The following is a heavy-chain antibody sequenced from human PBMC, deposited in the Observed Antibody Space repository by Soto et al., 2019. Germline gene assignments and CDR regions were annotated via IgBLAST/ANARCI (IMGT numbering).Heavy chain of an antibody. V-gene: IGHV3-23*01. CDR2: ISGRGDST. Sequence: PGGSLRLSCAASGFTFSSYWMHWVRQAPGKGLEWVSAISGRGDSTYYADSVKGRFTISRDNSKNTLYLQMNSLRAEDTAVYYCARDVLSTSCCGFDPWGQGTLVTVSS. CDR1: GFTFSSYW. D-gene: IGHD2-2*01. CDR3: ARDVLSTSCCGFDP. J-gene: IGHJ5*02.